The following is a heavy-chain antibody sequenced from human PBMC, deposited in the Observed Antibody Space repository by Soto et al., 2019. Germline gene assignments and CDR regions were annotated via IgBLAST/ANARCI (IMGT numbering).Heavy chain of an antibody. CDR2: IYSGGST. V-gene: IGHV3-53*01. J-gene: IGHJ6*02. D-gene: IGHD1-20*01. CDR3: ARDLSHQQDNTYYYYGMDV. Sequence: HPGGSLRLSCAASGFTVSSNYMSWVRQAPGKGLEWVSVIYSGGSTYYADSVKGRFTISRDNSKTTLYLQMNSLRAEDTAVYYCARDLSHQQDNTYYYYGMDVWGQGTTVTVSS. CDR1: GFTVSSNY.